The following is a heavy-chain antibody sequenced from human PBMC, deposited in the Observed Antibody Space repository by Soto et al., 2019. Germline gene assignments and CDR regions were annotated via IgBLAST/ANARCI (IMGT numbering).Heavy chain of an antibody. V-gene: IGHV3-23*01. J-gene: IGHJ2*01. CDR2: ISGSGGST. D-gene: IGHD3-22*01. CDR3: AKWAVVVITSLNGYFDL. Sequence: EVQLLESGGGLVQPGGSLRLSCAASGFTFSSYAMSWVRQAPGKGLEWVSAISGSGGSTYYADSVKGRFTISRDNSKNTLYLQMNSLRAEDTAVYYCAKWAVVVITSLNGYFDLWGRGTLVTVSS. CDR1: GFTFSSYA.